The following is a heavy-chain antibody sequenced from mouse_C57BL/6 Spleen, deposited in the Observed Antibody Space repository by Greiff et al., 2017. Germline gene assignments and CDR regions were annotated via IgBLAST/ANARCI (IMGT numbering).Heavy chain of an antibody. J-gene: IGHJ2*01. Sequence: VQLQQSGAELMKPGASVKLSCKATGYTFTGYWIAWVKQRPGHGLEWIGEILPGSGSTNYNEKFEGQVTFTADTSSNTAYMQLSSLTTEDSAIYYCARGSCVAPVVEYFDYWGQGTTLTVSS. CDR1: GYTFTGYW. D-gene: IGHD1-1*01. V-gene: IGHV1-9*01. CDR2: ILPGSGST. CDR3: ARGSCVAPVVEYFDY.